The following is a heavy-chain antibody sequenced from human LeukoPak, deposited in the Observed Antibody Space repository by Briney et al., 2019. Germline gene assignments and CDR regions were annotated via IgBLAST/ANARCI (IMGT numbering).Heavy chain of an antibody. D-gene: IGHD3-22*01. Sequence: GQVSCHASGSAFPYYYMHWVRQAPGQGREWRGWIIPKSGGTNYAQKFQGRVTTTRDMSISTAYMELSGLRSDDTAVYYCARTYYSDSRGMDDVFDIWGQGTMVTVSS. CDR1: GSAFPYYY. J-gene: IGHJ3*02. CDR2: IIPKSGGT. V-gene: IGHV1-2*02. CDR3: ARTYYSDSRGMDDVFDI.